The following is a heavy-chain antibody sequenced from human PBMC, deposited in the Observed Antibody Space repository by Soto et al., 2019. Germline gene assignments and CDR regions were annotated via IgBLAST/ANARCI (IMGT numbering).Heavy chain of an antibody. CDR3: AGGAEWGSGDAFDI. D-gene: IGHD2-15*01. CDR1: GGSISSSNW. CDR2: IYHSGST. V-gene: IGHV4-4*02. Sequence: QVQLQESGPGLVKPSGTLSLTCAVSGGSISSSNWWSWVRQPPGKGLEWIGEIYHSGSTNYNPSLTGGVTTSVDKCEKQCHLKRSGVTAVDTAVYYWAGGAEWGSGDAFDIWGQGTVVTVSS. J-gene: IGHJ3*02.